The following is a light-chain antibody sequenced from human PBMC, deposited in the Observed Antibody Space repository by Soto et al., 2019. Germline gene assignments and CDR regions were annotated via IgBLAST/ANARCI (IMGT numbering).Light chain of an antibody. CDR3: SSYTTRNTEV. CDR1: SSVVGAFNY. J-gene: IGLJ1*01. Sequence: QSVLTQPASVSGSPGQSISISCIGTSSVVGAFNYVSWYQRHPGKAPQLIIYDVTSRPSGVSNRFSASKSGNTASLTISGLQAEDEADYYCSSYTTRNTEVFGTGTKVTVL. CDR2: DVT. V-gene: IGLV2-14*03.